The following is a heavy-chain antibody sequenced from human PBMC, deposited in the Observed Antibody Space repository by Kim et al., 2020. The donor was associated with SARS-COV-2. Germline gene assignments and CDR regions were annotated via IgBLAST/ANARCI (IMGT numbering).Heavy chain of an antibody. CDR1: GFTFSDYY. D-gene: IGHD3-3*01. Sequence: GGSLRLSSAASGFTFSDYYMSWIRQAPGKGLEWVSYISSSGSTIYYADSVKGRFTISRDNAKNSLYLQMNSLRAEDTAVYYCARVTRITIFGVVIIGAFDIWGQGTMVTVSS. V-gene: IGHV3-11*01. CDR3: ARVTRITIFGVVIIGAFDI. J-gene: IGHJ3*02. CDR2: ISSSGSTI.